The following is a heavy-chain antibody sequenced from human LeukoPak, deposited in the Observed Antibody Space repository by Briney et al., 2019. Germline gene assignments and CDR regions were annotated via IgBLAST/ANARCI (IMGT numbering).Heavy chain of an antibody. V-gene: IGHV1-2*02. D-gene: IGHD3-22*01. CDR3: ARVMYFDTSGYYPYYFDF. Sequence: GASVKVSCKASGYTFTGYYMHWVRQAPGQGLEWMGWINPNSGGTNYAQKFQGRVSMTRDTSISTAYMELSRLRSDDTAVYYCARVMYFDTSGYYPYYFDFWAREPWSPSPQ. CDR2: INPNSGGT. J-gene: IGHJ4*02. CDR1: GYTFTGYY.